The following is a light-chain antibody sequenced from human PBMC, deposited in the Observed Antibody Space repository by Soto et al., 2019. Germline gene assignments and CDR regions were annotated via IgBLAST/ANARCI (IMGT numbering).Light chain of an antibody. CDR1: SSNIGNNY. J-gene: IGLJ2*01. V-gene: IGLV1-51*01. CDR2: DNK. CDR3: ATWDGSLSAVV. Sequence: QSVLTQPPSVSAAPGQTVTISCSGSSSNIGNNYVSWYQQLPGTAPKLLIYDNKKRPSGIPDRFSGSKSGTSATLGITGLQSGDEADYYCATWDGSLSAVVFGGGTKLTVL.